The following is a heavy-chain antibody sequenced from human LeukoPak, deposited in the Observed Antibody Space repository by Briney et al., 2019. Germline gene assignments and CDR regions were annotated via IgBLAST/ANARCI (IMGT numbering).Heavy chain of an antibody. D-gene: IGHD3-22*01. J-gene: IGHJ4*02. CDR2: IYIGGST. Sequence: RSLRLSCAASGFTFSSYNMNWVRQAPGEGLEWVSVIYIGGSTDYADSVKGRFTISRDDSKNTVYLQMNSLRAEDTAVYYCARSSSAYYYEFDYWGQGTLVTVSS. CDR1: GFTFSSYN. CDR3: ARSSSAYYYEFDY. V-gene: IGHV3-53*01.